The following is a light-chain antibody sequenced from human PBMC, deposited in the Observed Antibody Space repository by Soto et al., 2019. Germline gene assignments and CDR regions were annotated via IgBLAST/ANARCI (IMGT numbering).Light chain of an antibody. J-gene: IGKJ1*01. Sequence: EILRARSPATLAVSPGGRATLSCRASQSVSSNVAWYQQEPGQAPRLLIYGASTRATGIPARFSGSGSGTEFTLTISSLQSEDFAVYYCQQYNNWPPWTFGQGTKVDIK. V-gene: IGKV3-15*01. CDR3: QQYNNWPPWT. CDR1: QSVSSN. CDR2: GAS.